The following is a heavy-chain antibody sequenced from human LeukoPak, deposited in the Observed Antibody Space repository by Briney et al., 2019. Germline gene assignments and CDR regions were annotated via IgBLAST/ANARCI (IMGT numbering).Heavy chain of an antibody. CDR1: GGSISSYY. V-gene: IGHV4-59*01. CDR2: IYYSGST. Sequence: SETLSLTCTVSGGSISSYYWSWIRQPPGKGLEWIGYIYYSGSTNCNPSLKSRVTISVDTSKNQFSLKLSSVTAADTAVYYCARDRRVGATPYYFDYWGQGTLVTVSS. CDR3: ARDRRVGATPYYFDY. D-gene: IGHD1-26*01. J-gene: IGHJ4*02.